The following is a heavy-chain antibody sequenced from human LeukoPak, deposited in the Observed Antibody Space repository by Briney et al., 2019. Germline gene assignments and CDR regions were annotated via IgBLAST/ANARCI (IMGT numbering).Heavy chain of an antibody. J-gene: IGHJ3*02. CDR2: ISGSGANT. D-gene: IGHD5-24*01. V-gene: IGHV3-23*01. CDR1: GFTFSSYG. CDR3: AKVGMATPDAFDI. Sequence: PGGSLRLSCAVSGFTFSSYGMSWVRQAPGKGLEWVSAISGSGANTYYADSVKGRFTISRDNSKNTLYVQMNSLRAQDTALYYCAKVGMATPDAFDIWGQGTMVTVSS.